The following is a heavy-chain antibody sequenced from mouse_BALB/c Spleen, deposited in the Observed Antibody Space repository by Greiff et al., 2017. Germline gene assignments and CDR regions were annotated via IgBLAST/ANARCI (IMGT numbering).Heavy chain of an antibody. CDR1: GYTFTSYW. CDR3: ASRGFAY. V-gene: IGHV1S22*01. J-gene: IGHJ3*01. Sequence: LKQPGSELVRPGASVKLSCKASGYTFTSYWMPWVKQRRGQGLEWIGNIYPGSGSTNYDEKFKSKGTLTVDTSSSTAYMHLSSLTSEDSAVYYCASRGFAYWGQGTLVTVSA. CDR2: IYPGSGST.